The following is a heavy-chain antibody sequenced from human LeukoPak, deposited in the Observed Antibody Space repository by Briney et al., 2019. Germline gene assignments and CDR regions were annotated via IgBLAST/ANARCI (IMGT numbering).Heavy chain of an antibody. V-gene: IGHV1-2*02. D-gene: IGHD3-16*02. CDR2: MNHNRRGT. J-gene: IGHJ5*02. Sequence: ASVKVSFKAAGYTFTGYYMHWVRQPPRQGLEWMGWMNHNRRGTNNAQTFQPRVNITRETSISADYMQRVRQRSDGAAGFYFVRSSATLRYMIDPWGQGTLVTVSS. CDR3: VRSSATLRYMIDP. CDR1: GYTFTGYY.